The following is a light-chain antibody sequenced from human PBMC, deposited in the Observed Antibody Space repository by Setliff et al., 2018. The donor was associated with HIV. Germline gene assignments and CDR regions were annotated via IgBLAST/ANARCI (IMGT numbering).Light chain of an antibody. CDR3: CSYAGSSTYV. J-gene: IGLJ1*01. CDR2: DVG. Sequence: QSVLTQAASVSGSPGQSITISCTGTSSDIGAYNYVSWYQQHPGKAPKLLIYDVGKRPSGVSDRFSGSKSGNTASLTISGLQAEDEADYYCCSYAGSSTYVFGTGTKVTVL. CDR1: SSDIGAYNY. V-gene: IGLV2-14*03.